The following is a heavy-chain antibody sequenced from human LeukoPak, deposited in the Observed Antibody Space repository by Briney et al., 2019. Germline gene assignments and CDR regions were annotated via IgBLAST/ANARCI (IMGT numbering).Heavy chain of an antibody. Sequence: QPGGSLRLSCAASGFTFSNYGMHWVRQAPGKGLEWVAVISYDGSNKYYADSVKGRFTISRDNSKNTLFLQVNSLRAEDTAVYYCASVPAATQYAFDYWGQGTLVTVSS. D-gene: IGHD2-2*01. V-gene: IGHV3-30*03. CDR1: GFTFSNYG. J-gene: IGHJ4*02. CDR2: ISYDGSNK. CDR3: ASVPAATQYAFDY.